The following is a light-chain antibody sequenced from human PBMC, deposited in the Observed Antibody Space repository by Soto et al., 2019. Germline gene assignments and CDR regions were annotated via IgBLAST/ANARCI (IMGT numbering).Light chain of an antibody. V-gene: IGLV2-14*01. CDR1: SSDVGAYNY. CDR3: SSYTSSNSYV. CDR2: DVS. Sequence: QSVLTQPASVSGSPGQSITISCTGTSSDVGAYNYASWYQQHPGKGPKLMIYDVSNRPSGVSDRFSGSKSGNTASLTISGLQAEDEAEYYCSSYTSSNSYVFGTGTKVTVL. J-gene: IGLJ1*01.